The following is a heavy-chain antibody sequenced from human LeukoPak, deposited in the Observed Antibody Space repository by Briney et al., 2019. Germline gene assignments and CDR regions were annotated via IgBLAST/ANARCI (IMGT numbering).Heavy chain of an antibody. CDR2: ISSSSYI. CDR1: GFTFSSYS. D-gene: IGHD1-26*01. J-gene: IGHJ4*02. Sequence: SGGSLRLSCAASGFTFSSYSMTWVRQAPGKGLEWVSSISSSSYIYYADSVKARFTISRDNAKNSLYLQMNSLRAEDTAVYYCARDGIVGATGGSGYWGQGTLVTVSS. V-gene: IGHV3-21*01. CDR3: ARDGIVGATGGSGY.